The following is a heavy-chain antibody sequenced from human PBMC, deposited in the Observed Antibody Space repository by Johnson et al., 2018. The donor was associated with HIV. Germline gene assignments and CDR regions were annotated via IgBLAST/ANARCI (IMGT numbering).Heavy chain of an antibody. CDR1: GFTFSDYF. J-gene: IGHJ3*02. D-gene: IGHD2-2*01. CDR3: AFTRGGAFDI. V-gene: IGHV3-11*04. CDR2: ISSSGSTI. Sequence: QVQLVESGGGLVQPGRSLRLSCAASGFTFSDYFISWIRQAPGKGLEWVSYISSSGSTIYYADSVKGRFTISRDNSKKSLFLQMNSLRAEDTAVYDCAFTRGGAFDIWGQGTMVIVSS.